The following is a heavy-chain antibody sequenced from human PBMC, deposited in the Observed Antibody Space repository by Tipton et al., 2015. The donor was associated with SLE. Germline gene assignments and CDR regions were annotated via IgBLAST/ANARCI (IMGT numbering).Heavy chain of an antibody. CDR2: ITISTDVT. V-gene: IGHV3-23*01. CDR3: AKPLTSAYDPFDY. J-gene: IGHJ4*02. Sequence: SLRLSCAASGFTFSRNAMSWVRQAPGKGLEWVSTITISTDVTYYADSVKGRFTISRDNSKNTLYLQMNSLGAEDTAVYYCAKPLTSAYDPFDYWGQGTLVSVSS. CDR1: GFTFSRNA. D-gene: IGHD5-12*01.